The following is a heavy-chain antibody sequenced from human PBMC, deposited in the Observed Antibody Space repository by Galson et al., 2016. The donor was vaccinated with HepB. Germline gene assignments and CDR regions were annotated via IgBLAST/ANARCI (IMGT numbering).Heavy chain of an antibody. CDR1: GFSFSNFA. CDR3: ARELVRSAFDL. J-gene: IGHJ3*01. D-gene: IGHD3-10*01. CDR2: INGGGGKT. V-gene: IGHV3-23*01. Sequence: SLRLSCAASGFSFSNFAMTWVRQAPGKGLEWVSTINGGGGKTYHADSVKGRFTISRDNAENSVYLQMNSLRDEDTAVYYCARELVRSAFDLWGQGTMVTVSS.